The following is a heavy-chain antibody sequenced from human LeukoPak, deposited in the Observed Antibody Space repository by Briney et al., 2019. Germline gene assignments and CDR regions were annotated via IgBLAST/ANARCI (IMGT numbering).Heavy chain of an antibody. CDR1: GGSISSSSYY. D-gene: IGHD5-24*01. CDR3: ASSSRDGYNRFDY. J-gene: IGHJ4*02. Sequence: SETLSPTCTVSGGSISSSSYYWGWIRQPPGKGLEWIGSIYYSGSTYYNPSLKSRVTISVDTSKNQFSLKLSSVTAADTAVYYCASSSRDGYNRFDYWGQGTLVTVSS. CDR2: IYYSGST. V-gene: IGHV4-39*07.